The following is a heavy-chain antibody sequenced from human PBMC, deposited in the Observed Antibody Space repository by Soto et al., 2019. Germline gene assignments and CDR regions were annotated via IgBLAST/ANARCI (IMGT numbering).Heavy chain of an antibody. CDR2: IIPIFGTA. CDR3: ASLAARRYFDY. V-gene: IGHV1-69*12. D-gene: IGHD6-6*01. Sequence: QVQLVQSGAEVKKPGSSVKLSCKASGGTFSSYAISWVLQAPGQGLEWMGGIIPIFGTANYAQKFQGRVTITADESTSTAYMELSSLRSEDSAVYYCASLAARRYFDYWGQGTLVTVSS. CDR1: GGTFSSYA. J-gene: IGHJ4*02.